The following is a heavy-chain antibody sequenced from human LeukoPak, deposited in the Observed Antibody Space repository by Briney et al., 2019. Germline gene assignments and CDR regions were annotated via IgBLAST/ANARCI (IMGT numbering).Heavy chain of an antibody. V-gene: IGHV3-21*06. CDR2: IDSSRSYI. CDR3: ARAGVATILGNFDY. Sequence: GGSLRLSCAASGFTFSTYAMTWVRQAPGKGLEWVSSIDSSRSYIYYADSVKGRFTISRDNAKNSLYLQMNSLRAEDTAVYYCARAGVATILGNFDYWGQGALVTVSS. D-gene: IGHD5-12*01. CDR1: GFTFSTYA. J-gene: IGHJ4*02.